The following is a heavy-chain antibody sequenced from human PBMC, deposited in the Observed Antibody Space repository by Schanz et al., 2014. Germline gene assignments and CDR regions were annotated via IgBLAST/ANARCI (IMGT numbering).Heavy chain of an antibody. V-gene: IGHV1-46*01. Sequence: QVQLLQSGAEVKKPGASMKVSCKASGYTFTTYYMLWVRQAPGQGLEWMGIINPSGGSTRYGQKFQGRITVTTDTSTSTMYLELSSLRSDDTAVYYCAGTYCSSTSCYTGYYYMDVWGKGTTVTVSS. CDR2: INPSGGST. D-gene: IGHD2-2*02. CDR1: GYTFTTYY. CDR3: AGTYCSSTSCYTGYYYMDV. J-gene: IGHJ6*03.